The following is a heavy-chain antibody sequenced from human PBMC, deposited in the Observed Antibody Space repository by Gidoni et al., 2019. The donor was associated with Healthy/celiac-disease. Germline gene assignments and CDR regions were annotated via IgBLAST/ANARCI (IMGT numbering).Heavy chain of an antibody. CDR2: ISSSSSTI. V-gene: IGHV3-48*02. J-gene: IGHJ3*02. Sequence: EVQLVESGGGLVQPGGSLRLSCAASGFTFSSYSMNWVRQAPGKGLEWVSYISSSSSTIYYADSVKGRFTISRDNAKNSLYLQMNSLRDEDTAVYYCARDLRYFDWNHDAFDIWCQGTMVTVSS. CDR1: GFTFSSYS. CDR3: ARDLRYFDWNHDAFDI. D-gene: IGHD3-9*01.